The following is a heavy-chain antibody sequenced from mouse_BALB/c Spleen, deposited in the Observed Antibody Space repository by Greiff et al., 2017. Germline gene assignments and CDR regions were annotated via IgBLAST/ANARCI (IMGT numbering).Heavy chain of an antibody. CDR1: GFTFSSYG. CDR3: ARWDTTVVAYFDY. V-gene: IGHV5-6*02. CDR2: ISSGGSYT. J-gene: IGHJ2*01. Sequence: DVKLVESGGDLVKPGGSLKLSCAASGFTFSSYGMSWVRQTPDKRLEWVATISSGGSYTYYPDSVKGRFTISRDNAKNTLYLQMSSLKSEDTAMYYCARWDTTVVAYFDYWGQGTTLTVSS. D-gene: IGHD1-1*01.